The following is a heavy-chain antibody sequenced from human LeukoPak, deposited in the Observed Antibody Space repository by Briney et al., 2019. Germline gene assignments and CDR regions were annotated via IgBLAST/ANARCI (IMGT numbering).Heavy chain of an antibody. D-gene: IGHD3-10*01. CDR1: GFNFSSYG. CDR3: ARDSYYGSGKNAFDI. J-gene: IGHJ3*02. V-gene: IGHV3-33*01. Sequence: GGSLRLSCAASGFNFSSYGMHWVRQAPGKGLEWVTSIWFDGSNIHYADSVKGRVIISRDNSKSALYLQMNSLRAEDTAIYYCARDSYYGSGKNAFDIWGQGTMVTVSS. CDR2: IWFDGSNI.